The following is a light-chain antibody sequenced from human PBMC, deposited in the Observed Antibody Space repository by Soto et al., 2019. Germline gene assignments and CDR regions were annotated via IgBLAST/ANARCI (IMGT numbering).Light chain of an antibody. J-gene: IGKJ1*01. Sequence: EILMTQSPATLSVSPGERATLSCWASQSVSSNLAWYLQNPGQAPRLVIYGASTRATGIPARYSGSGSGTEFTLTISSLQSEDFAVYYCHQYNNWPPTFGQGTKVDIK. V-gene: IGKV3-15*01. CDR1: QSVSSN. CDR2: GAS. CDR3: HQYNNWPPT.